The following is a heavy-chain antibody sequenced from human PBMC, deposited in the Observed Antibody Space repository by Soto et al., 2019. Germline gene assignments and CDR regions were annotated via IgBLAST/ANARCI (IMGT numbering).Heavy chain of an antibody. V-gene: IGHV2-5*02. CDR2: IYWDDDK. Sequence: SGPTLVNPTQTLTLTCTFSGFSLSTSGVGVGWIRQPPGKALEWLALIYWDDDKRYSPSLKSRLTITKDTSKNQVVLTMTNMDPVDTATYYCARPSRFYGDPTRSYFQHWGQGTLVTVSS. CDR1: GFSLSTSGVG. D-gene: IGHD4-17*01. CDR3: ARPSRFYGDPTRSYFQH. J-gene: IGHJ1*01.